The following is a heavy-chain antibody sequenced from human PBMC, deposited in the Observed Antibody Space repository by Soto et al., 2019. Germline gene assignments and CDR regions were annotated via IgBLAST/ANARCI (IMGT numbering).Heavy chain of an antibody. CDR2: IYHSGST. Sequence: SETLSLTCAVSGGSISSGGYSWSWIRQPPGKGLEWIGYIYHSGSTYYNPSLKSRVTISVDRSKNQFSLKLSSVTAADTAVYYCARGVPVRFDYSGQGTLVTVSS. CDR1: GGSISSGGYS. CDR3: ARGVPVRFDY. V-gene: IGHV4-30-2*01. D-gene: IGHD4-17*01. J-gene: IGHJ4*02.